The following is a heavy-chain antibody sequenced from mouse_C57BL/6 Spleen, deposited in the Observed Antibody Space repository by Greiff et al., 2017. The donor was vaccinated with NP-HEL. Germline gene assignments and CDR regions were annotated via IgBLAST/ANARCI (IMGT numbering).Heavy chain of an antibody. CDR2: IYPGDGDT. D-gene: IGHD2-1*01. CDR1: GYAFSSYW. J-gene: IGHJ2*01. CDR3: ARTEIYYGNSYFDD. Sequence: QVQLQQSGAELVKPGASVKISCKASGYAFSSYWMNWVKQRPGKGLEWIGQIYPGDGDTNYNGKFKGKATLTADKSSSTAYMQLSSLTSEDSAVYFCARTEIYYGNSYFDDWGQGTTLTVSS. V-gene: IGHV1-80*01.